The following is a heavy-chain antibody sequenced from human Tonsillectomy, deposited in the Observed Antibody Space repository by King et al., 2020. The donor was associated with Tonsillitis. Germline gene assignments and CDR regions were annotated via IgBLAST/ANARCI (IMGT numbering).Heavy chain of an antibody. V-gene: IGHV4-34*01. CDR3: ARGDGDYYNPGVRLKWFDP. Sequence: VQLQQWGAGLLKPSKTLSLPCAVYGGSFSGYYWSWTRQPPGKGLEWIGEINHSGSTNYNPSLKSRVTISVDTSKNQFSLKLNSVTAADTAVDYCARGDGDYYNPGVRLKWFDPWVRRTLVTVSS. CDR1: GGSFSGYY. CDR2: INHSGST. D-gene: IGHD5-24*01. J-gene: IGHJ5*02.